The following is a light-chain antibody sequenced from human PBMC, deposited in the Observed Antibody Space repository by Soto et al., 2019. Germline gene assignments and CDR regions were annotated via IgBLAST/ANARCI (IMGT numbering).Light chain of an antibody. V-gene: IGKV1-39*01. Sequence: DIQMTQSPSSLSASVGDRVTITCRASQSISIYLNWYQQKPGKAPKLLIYGASSLQSGVPSRFSGSGSGTYFTLIISSLQPEDFATYYCQQSYSTPYTFGQGTNVEIK. J-gene: IGKJ2*01. CDR3: QQSYSTPYT. CDR2: GAS. CDR1: QSISIY.